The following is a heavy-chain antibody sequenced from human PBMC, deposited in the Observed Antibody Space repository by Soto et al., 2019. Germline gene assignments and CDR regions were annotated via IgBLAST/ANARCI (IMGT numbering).Heavy chain of an antibody. CDR1: GGSISSHY. CDR3: ARAMVVTQNWFDP. D-gene: IGHD2-21*02. Sequence: SETLSLTCNVSGGSISSHYWSWIRQPPGKGLEWIGYIYYSGSTYYNPSLKSRVTISVDTSKNQFSLKLSSVTAADTAVYYCARAMVVTQNWFDPWGQGTLVTVSS. V-gene: IGHV4-59*08. J-gene: IGHJ5*02. CDR2: IYYSGST.